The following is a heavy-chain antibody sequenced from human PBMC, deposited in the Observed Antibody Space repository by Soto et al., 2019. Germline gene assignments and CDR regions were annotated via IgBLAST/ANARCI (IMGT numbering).Heavy chain of an antibody. V-gene: IGHV3-33*01. D-gene: IGHD3-10*01. Sequence: GGSLRLSCAASGFTFSSYGMHWVRQAPGKGLEWVAVIWYDGNNKYYVDSVKGRFTISRDNSKNTLYLQMNSLRAEDTAVYYCARDASYGSGSWSPPKYMDVWGKGTTVTVSS. J-gene: IGHJ6*03. CDR3: ARDASYGSGSWSPPKYMDV. CDR2: IWYDGNNK. CDR1: GFTFSSYG.